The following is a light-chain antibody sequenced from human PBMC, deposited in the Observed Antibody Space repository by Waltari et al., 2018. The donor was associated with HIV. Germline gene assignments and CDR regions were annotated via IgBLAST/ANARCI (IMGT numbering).Light chain of an antibody. J-gene: IGLJ1*01. CDR2: GNN. Sequence: QSVLTQPPSLSRAPGQSVTISCTGSRSHIGAGYAVHWHQQVPGTAPKLLIYGNNNRPSGVPERFSGAKSDTSASLAITGLQAEDEADYYCQSWDDSLSGYVFGTGSKVTVL. CDR3: QSWDDSLSGYV. CDR1: RSHIGAGYA. V-gene: IGLV1-40*01.